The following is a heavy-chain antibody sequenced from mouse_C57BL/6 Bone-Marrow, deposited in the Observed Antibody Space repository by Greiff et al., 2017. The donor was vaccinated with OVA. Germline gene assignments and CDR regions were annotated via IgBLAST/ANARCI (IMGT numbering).Heavy chain of an antibody. CDR1: GYSFTGYY. CDR3: VRGGTSPFAY. J-gene: IGHJ3*01. CDR2: INPSTGGT. V-gene: IGHV1-42*01. D-gene: IGHD4-1*01. Sequence: EVKLMESGPELVKPGASVKISCKASGYSFTGYYMNWVKQSPEKSLEWIGEINPSTGGTTYNQKFKAKATLTVDKSSSTAYMQLKSLTSEDSAVYYCVRGGTSPFAYWGQGTLVTVSA.